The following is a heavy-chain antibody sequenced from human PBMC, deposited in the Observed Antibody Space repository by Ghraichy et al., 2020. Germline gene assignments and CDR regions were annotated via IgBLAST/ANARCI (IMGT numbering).Heavy chain of an antibody. J-gene: IGHJ4*02. Sequence: ASVKVSCKASGYTFTSYGISWVRQAPGQGLEWMGWISTYNGKTNYAQNLQGRVTMTTDTSTNTAYMELRGLRSDDTAVYYCVKEGKDYTSSWEDYWGQGTLVTVSS. CDR2: ISTYNGKT. CDR3: VKEGKDYTSSWEDY. D-gene: IGHD6-13*01. CDR1: GYTFTSYG. V-gene: IGHV1-18*01.